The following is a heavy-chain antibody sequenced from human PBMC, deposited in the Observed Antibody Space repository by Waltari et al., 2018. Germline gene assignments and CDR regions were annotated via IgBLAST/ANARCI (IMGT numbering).Heavy chain of an antibody. CDR1: GGSISSSSYY. D-gene: IGHD3-22*01. CDR2: IYYSGST. CDR3: ARRKDYYDSSGYHTPHWFDP. Sequence: QLQLQESGPGLVKPSETLSLTCTVSGGSISSSSYYWGWIRQPPGKGLEWIGSIYYSGSTYDNPSLKNRVTISVDTSKNQFSLKLSSVTAADTAVYYCARRKDYYDSSGYHTPHWFDPWGQGTLVTVSS. V-gene: IGHV4-39*01. J-gene: IGHJ5*02.